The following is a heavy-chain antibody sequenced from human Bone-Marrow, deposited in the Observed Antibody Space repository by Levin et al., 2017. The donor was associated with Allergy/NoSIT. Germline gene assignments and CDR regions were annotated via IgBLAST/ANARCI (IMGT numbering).Heavy chain of an antibody. V-gene: IGHV1-69*13. Sequence: AASVKVSCKASGGTFSSYAISWVRQAPGQGLEWMGGIIPIFGTANYAQKFQGRVTITADESTSTAYMELSSLRSEDTAVYYCASELRGIPVGVAGTPNTRWGQGTLVTVSS. CDR1: GGTFSSYA. CDR2: IIPIFGTA. J-gene: IGHJ4*02. D-gene: IGHD6-19*01. CDR3: ASELRGIPVGVAGTPNTR.